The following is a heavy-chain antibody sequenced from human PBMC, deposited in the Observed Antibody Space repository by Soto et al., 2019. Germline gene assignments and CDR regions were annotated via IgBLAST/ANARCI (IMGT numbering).Heavy chain of an antibody. V-gene: IGHV4-59*08. J-gene: IGHJ4*02. CDR1: SGSISTYY. CDR2: IYYRGNT. Sequence: QVQLQESGPGLVKPSETLSLTCTVSSGSISTYYWSWIRQPPGKGLEWIGYIYYRGNTNYNPSFKSRVTVPLDRSKNQFSLRLSSVPAADTAVYYCARHPGYYDVLTGYSTYDFDYWGRGTLVTVSS. D-gene: IGHD3-9*01. CDR3: ARHPGYYDVLTGYSTYDFDY.